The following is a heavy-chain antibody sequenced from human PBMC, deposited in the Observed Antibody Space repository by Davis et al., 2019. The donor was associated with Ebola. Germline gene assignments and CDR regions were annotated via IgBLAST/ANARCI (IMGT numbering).Heavy chain of an antibody. V-gene: IGHV4-31*03. D-gene: IGHD3-10*01. CDR3: AKGIDGSGSYYVTSYYYYAMDV. CDR1: GDSIGTDGYY. Sequence: PSETLSLTCTVSGDSIGTDGYYWTWIRQHPDKGLEWIGYIFYSGSTYYNPSLTSRLTISIDTSKNQFSLKLSSVTAADTAVYYCAKGIDGSGSYYVTSYYYYAMDVWGKGTTVTVSS. J-gene: IGHJ6*04. CDR2: IFYSGST.